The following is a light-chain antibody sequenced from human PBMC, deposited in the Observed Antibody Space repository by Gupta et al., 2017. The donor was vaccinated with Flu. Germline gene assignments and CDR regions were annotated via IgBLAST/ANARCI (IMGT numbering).Light chain of an antibody. Sequence: QSALTQPASVSGSPGQSITISCTGTSSDVGIYNYVSWYRQHPGKAPKLMIYEVSNRPSGVSNRFSGSKSGNTASLTISGLQAEDEADYYCSSYTSSNTWVFGGGTKLTVI. V-gene: IGLV2-14*01. CDR3: SSYTSSNTWV. CDR2: EVS. CDR1: SSDVGIYNY. J-gene: IGLJ3*02.